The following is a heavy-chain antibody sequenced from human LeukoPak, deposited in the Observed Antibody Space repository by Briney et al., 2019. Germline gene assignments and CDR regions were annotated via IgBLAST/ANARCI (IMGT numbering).Heavy chain of an antibody. D-gene: IGHD6-19*01. CDR3: ARPIAVAEFDY. J-gene: IGHJ4*02. CDR1: GYTFTGYY. V-gene: IGHV1-2*02. CDR2: INPNSGGT. Sequence: GASVKVSCKASGYTFTGYYMHWVRQAPGQGLEWMGWINPNSGGTNYAQKFQGRVTMTRDTSISTAYMELSRLRSADTAVYYWARPIAVAEFDYWGQGTLVTVSS.